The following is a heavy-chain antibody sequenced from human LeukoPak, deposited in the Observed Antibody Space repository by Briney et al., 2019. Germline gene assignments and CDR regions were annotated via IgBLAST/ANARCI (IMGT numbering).Heavy chain of an antibody. CDR2: INSDGSST. V-gene: IGHV3-74*01. J-gene: IGHJ6*02. CDR3: AMVRSYYYHGLDV. Sequence: GGSLRLSCAASGFTVSSYWMHWVRQAPGKGLVWVSRINSDGSSTSYAGSVKGRFSISTDNTMNTLYLQMNSLRAEDTAVYYCAMVRSYYYHGLDVWGQGTTVTVSS. CDR1: GFTVSSYW. D-gene: IGHD3-10*01.